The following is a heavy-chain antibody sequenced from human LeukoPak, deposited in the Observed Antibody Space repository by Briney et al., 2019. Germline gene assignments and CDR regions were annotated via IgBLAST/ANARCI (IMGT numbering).Heavy chain of an antibody. D-gene: IGHD1-26*01. CDR2: ISSGSSTI. CDR3: ARVGPTIWRAFDI. CDR1: GFTFSRYS. Sequence: GGSLRLSCAASGFTFSRYSMNWVRQAPGKGLEWVSYISSGSSTIYYAGSVKGRFTISRDNAKNSLYLQMNSLRAEDTAVYYCARVGPTIWRAFDIWGQGTMVTVSS. J-gene: IGHJ3*02. V-gene: IGHV3-48*04.